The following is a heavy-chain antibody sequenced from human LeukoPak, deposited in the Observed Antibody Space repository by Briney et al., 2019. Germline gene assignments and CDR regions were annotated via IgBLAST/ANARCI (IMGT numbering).Heavy chain of an antibody. Sequence: SETLSLTSTVSGGSVSSGSYYWSWIRQPPGKGLEWIGYIYYSTSNSYNPSLKSRVTISVDTSKNQLSLKLTSVTAADTAIYYCSRESGAFCPFGYWGQGTLVIVPP. CDR2: IYYSTSN. CDR3: SRESGAFCPFGY. CDR1: GGSVSSGSYY. V-gene: IGHV4-61*01. J-gene: IGHJ4*02. D-gene: IGHD1-26*01.